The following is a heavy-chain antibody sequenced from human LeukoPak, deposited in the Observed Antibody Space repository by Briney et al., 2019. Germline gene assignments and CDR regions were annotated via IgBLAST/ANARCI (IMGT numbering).Heavy chain of an antibody. Sequence: QAPGQGLEWMGWISAYNGNTNYAQKLQGRVTMTTDTSTSTAYMELRSLRSDDTAVYYCARDRYGSGSDYWGQGTLVTVSS. V-gene: IGHV1-18*01. D-gene: IGHD3-10*01. J-gene: IGHJ4*02. CDR3: ARDRYGSGSDY. CDR2: ISAYNGNT.